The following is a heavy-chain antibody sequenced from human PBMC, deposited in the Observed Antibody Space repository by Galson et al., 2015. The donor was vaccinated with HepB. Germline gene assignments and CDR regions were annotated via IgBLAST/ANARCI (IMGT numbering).Heavy chain of an antibody. J-gene: IGHJ4*02. Sequence: SVKVSCKASGYTFTSYGISWVRQAPGQGLEWMGWISAYNGNTNYAQKLQGRVTMTTDTSTSTAYMELSRLRSDDTAVYYCARDSGATSPVDYWGQGTLVTVSS. D-gene: IGHD5-12*01. CDR1: GYTFTSYG. CDR2: ISAYNGNT. V-gene: IGHV1-18*01. CDR3: ARDSGATSPVDY.